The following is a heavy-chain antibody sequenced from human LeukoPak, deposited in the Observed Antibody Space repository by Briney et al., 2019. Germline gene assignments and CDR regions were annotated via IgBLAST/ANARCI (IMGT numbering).Heavy chain of an antibody. Sequence: GGSLRLSCAASQFTFTSYAMSWVRQAPGRGLEWVSSIGDSGVPTYYADSVKGRFTISRDNSQNTLYLQMNSLRADDTAVYYCAKVATWTYFDSWGQGTLVTVSS. J-gene: IGHJ4*02. CDR1: QFTFTSYA. V-gene: IGHV3-23*01. CDR3: AKVATWTYFDS. CDR2: IGDSGVPT. D-gene: IGHD3/OR15-3a*01.